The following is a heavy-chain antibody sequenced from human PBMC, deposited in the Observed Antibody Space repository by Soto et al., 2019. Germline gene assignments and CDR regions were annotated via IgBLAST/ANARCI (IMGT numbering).Heavy chain of an antibody. Sequence: EVQLVETGGGLIQPGGSLRLSYAASGFSVSNNHMSWVRQAPGKGLEWVSLIHIDGNTYYTDAVKGRFTISRDYSKNTLFLQMNNLRAEDTALYYCARDGSGPFGYWGQGTQVTVSS. V-gene: IGHV3-53*02. J-gene: IGHJ4*02. CDR2: IHIDGNT. CDR1: GFSVSNNH. CDR3: ARDGSGPFGY. D-gene: IGHD2-15*01.